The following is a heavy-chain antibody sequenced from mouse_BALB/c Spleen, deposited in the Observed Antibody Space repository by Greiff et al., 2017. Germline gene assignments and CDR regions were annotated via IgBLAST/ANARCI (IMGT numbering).Heavy chain of an antibody. J-gene: IGHJ3*01. Sequence: EVKLQESGPELVKPGASVKMSCKASGYTFTSYVMHWVKQKPGQGLEWIGYINPYNDGTKYNEKFKGKATLTSDKSSSTAYMELSSLTSEDSAVYYCARPPLLRSAWFAYWGQGTLVTVSA. CDR1: GYTFTSYV. V-gene: IGHV1-14*01. D-gene: IGHD1-1*01. CDR3: ARPPLLRSAWFAY. CDR2: INPYNDGT.